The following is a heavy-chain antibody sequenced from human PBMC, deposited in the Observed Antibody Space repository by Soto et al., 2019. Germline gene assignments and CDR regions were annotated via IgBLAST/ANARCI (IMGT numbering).Heavy chain of an antibody. CDR2: INPSGAST. CDR3: ARVYGLVKHDDSWSGYYDY. V-gene: IGHV1-46*01. J-gene: IGHJ4*02. D-gene: IGHD3-3*01. Sequence: QVQLVQSGAEVIKPGASVKISCKASGYSFTNNYINWVRQAPGQGLEWVGLINPSGASTTYAQNFQGRDTMTRDTHTRTVYMELSSLRSEDTAVYYCARVYGLVKHDDSWSGYYDYWGQGTQVTVSS. CDR1: GYSFTNNY.